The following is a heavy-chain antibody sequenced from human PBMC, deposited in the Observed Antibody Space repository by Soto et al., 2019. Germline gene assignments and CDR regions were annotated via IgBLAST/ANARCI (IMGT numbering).Heavy chain of an antibody. D-gene: IGHD3-10*01. Sequence: ASVKVSCKASGYTFTGYYMHWVRQAPGQGLEWMGWINPNSGGTNYAQKFQGWVTMTRDTSISTAYMELSRLRSDDTAVYYCARSIITMVRGVMYAFEIWGQGTMVTVSS. CDR3: ARSIITMVRGVMYAFEI. CDR1: GYTFTGYY. CDR2: INPNSGGT. J-gene: IGHJ3*02. V-gene: IGHV1-2*04.